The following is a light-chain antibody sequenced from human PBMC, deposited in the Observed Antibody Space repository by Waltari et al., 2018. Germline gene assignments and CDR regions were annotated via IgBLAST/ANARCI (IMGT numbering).Light chain of an antibody. V-gene: IGKV3-15*01. CDR1: QSVSSH. J-gene: IGKJ2*01. CDR2: GAS. Sequence: EIVMTQSPGTLSVSPGERLTLSCRARQSVSSHLAWYQQKPGQAPTLLIYGASTRATGMPARFSGSGSGTEFTLTISSLQSEDFADYYCQQYSDWPYTFGQGTKLEIK. CDR3: QQYSDWPYT.